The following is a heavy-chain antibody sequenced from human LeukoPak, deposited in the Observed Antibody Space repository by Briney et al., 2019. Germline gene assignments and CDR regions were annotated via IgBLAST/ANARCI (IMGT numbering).Heavy chain of an antibody. CDR2: ISSSSTR. CDR1: GFTFSSYS. V-gene: IGHV3-48*01. Sequence: GGSLRLSCAASGFTFSSYSMNWVRQAPGKGLEWVSYISSSSTRYYADSVKGRFTISRDNAKNSLYLQMNSLRAEDTAVYYCARLWNYAFDIWGQGTMVTVSS. J-gene: IGHJ3*02. CDR3: ARLWNYAFDI. D-gene: IGHD1-7*01.